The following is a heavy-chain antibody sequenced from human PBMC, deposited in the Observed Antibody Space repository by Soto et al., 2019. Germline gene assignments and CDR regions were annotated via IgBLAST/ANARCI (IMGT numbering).Heavy chain of an antibody. J-gene: IGHJ6*03. CDR2: MSPNSGNT. V-gene: IGHV1-8*01. CDR1: GYTFTSYD. D-gene: IGHD1-7*01. Sequence: ASVKVSCKASGYTFTSYDINWVRQATGQGLEWMGWMSPNSGNTGYAQKFQGRVTMTRNTSISTAYMELSSLRSEDTAVYYCARGGEDDWNFGFYYYYYMDVWGKGTTVTVSS. CDR3: ARGGEDDWNFGFYYYYYMDV.